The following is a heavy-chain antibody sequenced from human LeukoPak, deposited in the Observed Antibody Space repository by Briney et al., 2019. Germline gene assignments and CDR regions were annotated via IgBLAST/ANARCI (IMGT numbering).Heavy chain of an antibody. CDR3: AREYSSSWFIFDY. V-gene: IGHV3-66*01. CDR2: IYSGGST. J-gene: IGHJ4*02. D-gene: IGHD6-13*01. CDR1: GFTFSSYA. Sequence: GGSLRLSCAASGFTFSSYAMSWVRHAPGKGLEWVSVIYSGGSTYADSVKGRFTISRDNSKNTLYLQMNSLRAEDMAVYYCAREYSSSWFIFDYWGQGTLVTVSS.